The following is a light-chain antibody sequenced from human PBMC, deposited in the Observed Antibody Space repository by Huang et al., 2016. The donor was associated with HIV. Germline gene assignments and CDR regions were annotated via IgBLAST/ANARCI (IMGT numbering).Light chain of an antibody. J-gene: IGKJ5*01. CDR2: DAS. V-gene: IGKV3-11*01. CDR1: QSVNSY. CDR3: QQRKYWPPIT. Sequence: ETVLTQSPATLSLSPGERATLSCRTSQSVNSYLAWYQQKPGQTPRLLIYDASNRATGIPARFRGSGSGTDFTLTISSLEPEDFAVYYCQQRKYWPPITFGQGTRLEMK.